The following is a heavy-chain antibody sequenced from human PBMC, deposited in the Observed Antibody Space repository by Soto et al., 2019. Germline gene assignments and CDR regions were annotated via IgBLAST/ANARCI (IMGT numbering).Heavy chain of an antibody. J-gene: IGHJ4*02. CDR1: EYTFANHD. V-gene: IGHV1-8*01. CDR2: MNPNSGNA. CDR3: ARGWGRWPHEKPGDY. Sequence: QVQLVQSGAELKEPGASVIVSCKASEYTFANHDINWVRQATGRGLEWMGWMNPNSGNAGYVQKFQGRVTMTRDTSVDTAYMELRNLRSDDTAVYYCARGWGRWPHEKPGDYCGQGTLVTVSS. D-gene: IGHD3-16*01.